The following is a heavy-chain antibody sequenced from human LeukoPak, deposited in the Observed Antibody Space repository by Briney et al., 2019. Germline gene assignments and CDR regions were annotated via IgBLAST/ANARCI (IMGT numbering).Heavy chain of an antibody. CDR1: GYSLANTYY. Sequence: SETLSLTCSVSGYSLANTYYWAWIRQSPGKGLEWIGSIHHSGSRFERGSTHYNPSLRSRVTVSADTSKNQFSLTLSGVTAADTAVYFCARNVSGGIFNDWSPGTLVTVSS. D-gene: IGHD6-19*01. V-gene: IGHV4-38-2*01. CDR3: ARNVSGGIFND. J-gene: IGHJ1*01. CDR2: IHHSGSRFERGST.